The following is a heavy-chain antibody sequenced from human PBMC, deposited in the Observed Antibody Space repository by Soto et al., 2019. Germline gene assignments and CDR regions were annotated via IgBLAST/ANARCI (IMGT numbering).Heavy chain of an antibody. CDR2: IIPILGVA. V-gene: IGHV1-69*02. D-gene: IGHD4-17*01. Sequence: QVQLVQSGAEVKKPGSSVKVSCKASGDTFSNHTISWVRQAPGQGLEWMGRIIPILGVANYAQKFQGRVTITADKSTTTAYMELSRLRSADTAVYYGARLAEMGTVTEGYYYYMDVGGKGTTVTVSS. J-gene: IGHJ6*03. CDR3: ARLAEMGTVTEGYYYYMDV. CDR1: GDTFSNHT.